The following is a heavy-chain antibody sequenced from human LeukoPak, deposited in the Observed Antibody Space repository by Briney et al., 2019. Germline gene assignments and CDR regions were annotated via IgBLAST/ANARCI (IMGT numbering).Heavy chain of an antibody. CDR2: IFHSGST. Sequence: PSGTLSLTCTVSGASIIGPKWWNWVRLSPGKGMEWIGEIFHSGSTHYNPSLKSRVTISVDTSKNQSSLILTSVTDADTAVYYCATSSGWYRYDSWGQGTLVTVSS. D-gene: IGHD6-19*01. V-gene: IGHV4-4*02. CDR3: ATSSGWYRYDS. CDR1: GASIIGPKW. J-gene: IGHJ4*02.